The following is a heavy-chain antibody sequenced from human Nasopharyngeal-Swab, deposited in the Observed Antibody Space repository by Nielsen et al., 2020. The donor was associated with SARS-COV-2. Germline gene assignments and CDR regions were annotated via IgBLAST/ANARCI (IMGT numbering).Heavy chain of an antibody. CDR2: ISAYNGNT. Sequence: ASVKVSCKASGYTFTSYGISWVRQAPGQGLEWMGWISAYNGNTNHAQKLQGRVTMTTDTSTSTAYMELRSLRSDDTAVYYCASSLYNYDSSGYPTPSDAFDIWGQGTMVTVSS. V-gene: IGHV1-18*01. J-gene: IGHJ3*02. CDR3: ASSLYNYDSSGYPTPSDAFDI. D-gene: IGHD3-22*01. CDR1: GYTFTSYG.